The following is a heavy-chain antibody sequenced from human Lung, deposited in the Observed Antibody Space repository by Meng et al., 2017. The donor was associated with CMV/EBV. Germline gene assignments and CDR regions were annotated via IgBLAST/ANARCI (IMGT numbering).Heavy chain of an antibody. Sequence: QGQVGESGGGVVQPGRSLRLSCAASGFTFSSYAMHWVRQAPGKGLEWVAVISYDGSNKYYADSVKGRFTISRDNSKNTLYLQMNSLRAEDTAVYYCAHGGGDCWGQGTLVTVSS. V-gene: IGHV3-30-3*01. CDR1: GFTFSSYA. CDR2: ISYDGSNK. CDR3: AHGGGDC. J-gene: IGHJ4*02. D-gene: IGHD2-15*01.